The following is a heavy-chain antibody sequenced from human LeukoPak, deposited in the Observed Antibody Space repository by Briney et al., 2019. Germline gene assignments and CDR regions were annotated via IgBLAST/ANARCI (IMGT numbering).Heavy chain of an antibody. CDR2: ISYDGSNK. J-gene: IGHJ4*02. CDR3: XXXXXYSSGWYYEGGTLDY. CDR1: GGTLSNYW. V-gene: IGHV3-30-3*01. Sequence: PGGSLRLSCAASGGTLSNYWMTWVRQAPGKGLEWVAVISYDGSNKYYADSVKGRFTISRDNSKNTLYLQMNSLRAEDTAVYYXXXXXXYSSGWYYEGGTLDYWGQGTLVTVSS. D-gene: IGHD6-19*01.